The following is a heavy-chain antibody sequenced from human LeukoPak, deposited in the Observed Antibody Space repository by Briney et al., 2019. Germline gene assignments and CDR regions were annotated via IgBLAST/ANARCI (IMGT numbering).Heavy chain of an antibody. CDR2: VYSGGKT. CDR3: ARDGIGGSYPVFLDC. D-gene: IGHD1-26*01. V-gene: IGHV3-66*01. CDR1: GFTVSSTY. J-gene: IGHJ4*02. Sequence: GGSLRLSCAASGFTVSSTYMSWVRQAPGKGLGWVSVVYSGGKTFYADSVQGRFTISRDNSKNTVYLQMNSLRAEDTAMYYCARDGIGGSYPVFLDCWGQGTLVTVSS.